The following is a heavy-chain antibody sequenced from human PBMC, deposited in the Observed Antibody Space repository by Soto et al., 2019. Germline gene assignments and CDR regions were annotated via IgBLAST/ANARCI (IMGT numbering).Heavy chain of an antibody. CDR2: IDGGGTDT. Sequence: PGGSLRLSCAASGFTFSNFAMTWVRQAPGKGLEWVSSIDGGGTDTYAAEPVKGRFTISRDNSKSTLYLRMNSLRAEDTAVYYCATRAYYVISGYYEYYFDYWGQGRLVTVSS. CDR1: GFTFSNFA. J-gene: IGHJ4*02. CDR3: ATRAYYVISGYYEYYFDY. D-gene: IGHD3-22*01. V-gene: IGHV3-23*01.